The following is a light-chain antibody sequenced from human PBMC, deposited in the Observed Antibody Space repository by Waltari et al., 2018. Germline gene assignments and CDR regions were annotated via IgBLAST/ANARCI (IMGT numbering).Light chain of an antibody. CDR2: GAS. CDR3: QQYGSSPLT. J-gene: IGKJ4*01. CDR1: QSVSSSS. Sequence: EIVLTPSPGTLSLSPGERATLPCRASQSVSSSSLAWYQQKPGQAPRLLIYGASSRAPGIPDRFSGSGSGTDFTLTISRLEPEDFAVYYCQQYGSSPLTFGGGTKVEIK. V-gene: IGKV3-20*01.